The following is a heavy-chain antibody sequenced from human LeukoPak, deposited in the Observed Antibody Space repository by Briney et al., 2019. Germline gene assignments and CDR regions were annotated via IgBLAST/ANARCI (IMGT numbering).Heavy chain of an antibody. D-gene: IGHD4-17*01. V-gene: IGHV3-74*01. CDR3: AKGGATVIDY. Sequence: SGGSLRLSYAASGFTFSNYWMHWVRQAPGKGLVWVSRINSDGSSTTSADSVKGRFTISRDNAKSTLYLQMNSLRAEDTAVYYCAKGGATVIDYWGQGTLVTVSS. CDR2: INSDGSST. J-gene: IGHJ4*02. CDR1: GFTFSNYW.